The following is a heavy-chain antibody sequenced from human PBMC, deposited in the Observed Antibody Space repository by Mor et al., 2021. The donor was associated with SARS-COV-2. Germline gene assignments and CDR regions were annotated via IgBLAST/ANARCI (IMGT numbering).Heavy chain of an antibody. D-gene: IGHD4-17*01. J-gene: IGHJ4*02. Sequence: GAVISFDGSHKNYVDSVKGRFTVSRDNSKSTVYLQMNDLRVEDAAVYYCVRPGLDYGDYVGFDDWGQGTLVTV. CDR2: ISFDGSHK. CDR3: VRPGLDYGDYVGFDD. V-gene: IGHV3-30*03.